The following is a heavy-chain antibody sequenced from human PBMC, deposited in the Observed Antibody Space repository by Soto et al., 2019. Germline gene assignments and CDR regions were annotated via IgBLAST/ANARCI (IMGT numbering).Heavy chain of an antibody. V-gene: IGHV3-23*01. Sequence: AQLSESGGGLIQPGGSLRLSCVASGLTFRNFAMNWVRQAPGKGLEWVSGTSGSGGSTSYGDSVKGRFIISRDNSKSTLYLQMNSLRVEDTAVYYCASLYCSGGSCEADAFDVWGPGTRVTVSS. D-gene: IGHD2-15*01. CDR2: TSGSGGST. J-gene: IGHJ3*01. CDR3: ASLYCSGGSCEADAFDV. CDR1: GLTFRNFA.